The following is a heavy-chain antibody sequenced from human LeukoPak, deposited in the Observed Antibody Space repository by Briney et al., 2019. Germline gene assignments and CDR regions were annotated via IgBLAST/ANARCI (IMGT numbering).Heavy chain of an antibody. CDR3: AKAVVGTFNYYDY. V-gene: IGHV3-30*18. Sequence: PGGSLRLSCAAYGFMFINCAMSWVRQAPGKGLEWVAVISYDGSNKYYADSVKGRFTISRDNSKNTLYLQMNSLRAEDTAVYYCAKAVVGTFNYYDYWGQGTLVTVSS. J-gene: IGHJ4*02. D-gene: IGHD6-13*01. CDR1: GFMFINCA. CDR2: ISYDGSNK.